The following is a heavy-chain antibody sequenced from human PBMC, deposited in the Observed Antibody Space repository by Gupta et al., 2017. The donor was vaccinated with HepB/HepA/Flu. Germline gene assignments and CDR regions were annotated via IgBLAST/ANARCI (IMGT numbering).Heavy chain of an antibody. Sequence: EVQLVESGGGLVKPGGSLRLSCAASGFTFDLHTMNWVRQGPGKGLEWVATISSSSTSIYYADSVRGRFAISRDNAKNSLYLQMNNLGPDDTAVYYCARDKGTAWFSNDYWGLGTLVTVSS. D-gene: IGHD6-19*01. J-gene: IGHJ4*02. V-gene: IGHV3-21*01. CDR3: ARDKGTAWFSNDY. CDR1: GFTFDLHT. CDR2: ISSSSTSI.